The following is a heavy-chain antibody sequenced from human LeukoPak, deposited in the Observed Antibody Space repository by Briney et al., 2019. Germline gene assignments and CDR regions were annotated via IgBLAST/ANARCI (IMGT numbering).Heavy chain of an antibody. D-gene: IGHD2-8*01. CDR1: GGSISSYY. CDR3: ARGSKRYCTNGVCSYGMDV. CDR2: INHSGST. J-gene: IGHJ6*02. V-gene: IGHV4-34*01. Sequence: SETLSLTCTASGGSISSYYWSWIRQPPGNGLEWIGEINHSGSTNYNPSLKSRVTISVDTSKNQFSLKLSSVTAADTAVYYCARGSKRYCTNGVCSYGMDVWGQGTTVAVSS.